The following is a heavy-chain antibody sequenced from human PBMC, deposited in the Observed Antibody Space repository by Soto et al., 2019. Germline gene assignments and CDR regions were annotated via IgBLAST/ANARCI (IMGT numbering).Heavy chain of an antibody. J-gene: IGHJ6*02. D-gene: IGHD6-13*01. CDR1: GYSFTSYW. Sequence: GESLKISCKGSGYSFTSYWIGWVRQMPGKGLEWMGIIYPGDSDTRYSPSFQGQVTISADKSISTAYLQWSSLKASDTAVYYCAKTAAGGKNYYGMDVWGQGTTVTVSS. CDR3: AKTAAGGKNYYGMDV. V-gene: IGHV5-51*01. CDR2: IYPGDSDT.